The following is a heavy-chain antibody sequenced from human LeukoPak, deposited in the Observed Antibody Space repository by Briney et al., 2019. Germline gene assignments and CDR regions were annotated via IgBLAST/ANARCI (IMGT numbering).Heavy chain of an antibody. V-gene: IGHV3-53*01. J-gene: IGHJ6*02. D-gene: IGHD3-3*01. CDR3: AKGTLRYDPYYFGMDV. CDR2: IYSGGST. CDR1: GFTVSSNY. Sequence: GGSLRLSCAASGFTVSSNYMSWVRQAPGKGLEWVSVIYSGGSTYYADSVRGRFAISRDNSKNTLDLQMNSLRAEDTAVYFCAKGTLRYDPYYFGMDVWGQGTTVTVSS.